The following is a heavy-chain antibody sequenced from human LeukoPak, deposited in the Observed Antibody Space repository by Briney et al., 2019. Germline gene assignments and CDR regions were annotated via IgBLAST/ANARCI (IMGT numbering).Heavy chain of an antibody. D-gene: IGHD1-26*01. CDR1: GFTVSSNY. V-gene: IGHV3-30*18. J-gene: IGHJ4*02. Sequence: GGSLRLSCAASGFTVSSNYMSWVRQAPGKGLEWVAVISYDGSNKYYADSVKGRFTISRDNSKNTLYLQMNSLRAEDTAVYYCAKDSSGSLDYWGQGTLVTVSS. CDR2: ISYDGSNK. CDR3: AKDSSGSLDY.